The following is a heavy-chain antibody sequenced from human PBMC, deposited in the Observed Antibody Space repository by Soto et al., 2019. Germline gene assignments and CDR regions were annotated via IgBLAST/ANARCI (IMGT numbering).Heavy chain of an antibody. CDR1: GGTFSSYA. Sequence: QVQLVQSGAEMKKPGSSVKVSCKASGGTFSSYAISWVRQAPGQGLEWMGGIIPIFGTANYAQKFQGRVTITADESTSTAYMELSSLRSEDTAVYYCASPMVRGVRNYYYGMDVWGQGTTVTVSS. D-gene: IGHD3-10*01. V-gene: IGHV1-69*12. J-gene: IGHJ6*02. CDR2: IIPIFGTA. CDR3: ASPMVRGVRNYYYGMDV.